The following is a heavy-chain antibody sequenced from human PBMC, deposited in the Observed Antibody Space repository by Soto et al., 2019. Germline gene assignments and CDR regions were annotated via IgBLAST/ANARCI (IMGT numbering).Heavy chain of an antibody. V-gene: IGHV4-30-4*01. D-gene: IGHD2-2*01. CDR2: TYYSGST. CDR3: ARGPVPAAMGAEAFFDY. Sequence: PSETLSLTCTVSGGSISSGGYYWSWIRHPPGKGLEWIGYTYYSGSTYYNPSLKSRVTISVDTSKNQFSLKLSSVTAADTAVYYCARGPVPAAMGAEAFFDYWGQGTLVTVSS. CDR1: GGSISSGGYY. J-gene: IGHJ4*02.